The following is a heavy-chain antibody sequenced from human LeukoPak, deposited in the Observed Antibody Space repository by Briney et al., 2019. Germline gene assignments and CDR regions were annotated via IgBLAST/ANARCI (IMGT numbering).Heavy chain of an antibody. CDR3: ARDLVGAIAHGFDY. V-gene: IGHV3-33*01. CDR2: IWYDGSDK. D-gene: IGHD1-26*01. Sequence: GGSLRLSCAASGFTFSKYGMHWVRQAPGKGLEWVAVIWYDGSDKYYADSVKGRFTISRDVSKNTLYLQMNSLRAEDTAVYYCARDLVGAIAHGFDYWGQGTLVTASS. J-gene: IGHJ4*02. CDR1: GFTFSKYG.